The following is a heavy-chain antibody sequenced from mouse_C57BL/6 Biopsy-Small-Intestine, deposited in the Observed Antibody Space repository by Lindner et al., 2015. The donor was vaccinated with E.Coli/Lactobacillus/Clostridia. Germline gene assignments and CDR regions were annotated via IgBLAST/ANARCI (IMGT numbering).Heavy chain of an antibody. V-gene: IGHV1-22*01. D-gene: IGHD1-1*01. CDR1: GYTFTDHN. Sequence: VQLQESGPELVKPGTSVKMSCKASGYTFTDHNIHWVRQSHGKSLEWIGYVNPNNGNTHFRQKFEGKATLTVNKSSSIANMEFRSLTSEDSAVYLCARSDYYYGSTLFAYWGQGTLVTVSA. CDR3: ARSDYYYGSTLFAY. J-gene: IGHJ3*01. CDR2: VNPNNGNT.